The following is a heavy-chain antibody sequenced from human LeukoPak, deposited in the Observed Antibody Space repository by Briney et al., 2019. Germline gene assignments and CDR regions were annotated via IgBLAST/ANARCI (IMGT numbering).Heavy chain of an antibody. CDR2: FYHSGST. J-gene: IGHJ4*02. D-gene: IGHD3-10*01. CDR3: AGFRSFFDY. Sequence: SETLSLTCAVSGHSISNGYSWGWIRQPPGKGLEWIGSFYHSGSTYYNPSLKSRVTVSVDTSKNQVSLKLSYVTATDTARYYCAGFRSFFDYWGQGTLVTVSS. CDR1: GHSISNGYS. V-gene: IGHV4-38-2*01.